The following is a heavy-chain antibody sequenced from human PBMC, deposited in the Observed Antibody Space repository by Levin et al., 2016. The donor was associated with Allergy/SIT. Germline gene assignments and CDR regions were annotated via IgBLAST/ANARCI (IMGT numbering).Heavy chain of an antibody. V-gene: IGHV3-21*01. D-gene: IGHD3-3*01. Sequence: GGSLRLSCEASGFTFSDYTMTWVRQAPGKGLEWVSSISSTSTFIHYADSVKGRFTISRDNAKNSLDLQMNSLRVGDTAVYYCARVLVTVFGVMELENGMDVWGQGTTVTVSS. CDR1: GFTFSDYT. J-gene: IGHJ6*02. CDR2: ISSTSTFI. CDR3: ARVLVTVFGVMELENGMDV.